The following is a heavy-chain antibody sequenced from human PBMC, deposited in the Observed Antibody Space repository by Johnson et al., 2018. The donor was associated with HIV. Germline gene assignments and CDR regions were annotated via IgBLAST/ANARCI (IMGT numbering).Heavy chain of an antibody. J-gene: IGHJ3*02. V-gene: IGHV3-7*04. CDR1: GFTFSSYW. Sequence: VQLVETGGGLVQPGGSLRLSCAASGFTFSSYWMSWVRQAPGKGLEWVANIKQDGSEKYYVDSVKGRFTISRDNAKNSLYVQMNSLRAEDTAVYYCARWTTGNTRAIDIWGQGTMVTVSS. CDR2: IKQDGSEK. CDR3: ARWTTGNTRAIDI. D-gene: IGHD1-1*01.